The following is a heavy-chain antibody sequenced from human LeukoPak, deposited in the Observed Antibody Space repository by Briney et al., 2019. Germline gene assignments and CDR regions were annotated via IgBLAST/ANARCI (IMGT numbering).Heavy chain of an antibody. CDR2: IYPGGSDT. Sequence: GESLKISCKGSGYSFTTYWIGWVRQMPGSGLEWMGIIYPGGSDTRYSPSFQGQVTISADKSISTAYLQWSSLKASDTAMYYCARQFRDSSGYYSYYFDYWGQGTLVTVSS. CDR3: ARQFRDSSGYYSYYFDY. D-gene: IGHD3-22*01. J-gene: IGHJ4*02. CDR1: GYSFTTYW. V-gene: IGHV5-51*01.